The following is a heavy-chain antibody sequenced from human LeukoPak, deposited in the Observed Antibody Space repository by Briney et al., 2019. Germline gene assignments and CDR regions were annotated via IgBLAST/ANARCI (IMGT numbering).Heavy chain of an antibody. V-gene: IGHV3-30-3*01. CDR2: ISYDGSNK. D-gene: IGHD6-6*01. J-gene: IGHJ6*03. CDR3: ARSIAARLYYYYMDV. CDR1: GFTFSSYA. Sequence: GGSLRLSCAASGFTFSSYAMSWVRQAPGKGLEWVAVISYDGSNKYYADSVKGRFTISRDNSKNTLYLQMNSLRAEDTAVYYCARSIAARLYYYYMDVWGKGTTVTVSS.